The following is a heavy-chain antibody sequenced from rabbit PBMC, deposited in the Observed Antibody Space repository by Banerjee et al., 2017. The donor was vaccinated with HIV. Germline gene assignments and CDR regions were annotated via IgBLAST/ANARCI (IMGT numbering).Heavy chain of an antibody. D-gene: IGHD4-1*01. CDR2: IDPVFGST. J-gene: IGHJ6*01. CDR3: VRDSSGWGADL. Sequence: QEQLEESGGGLVKPEGSLTLTCTASGFDLSSYYYMCWVRQPPGKGLEWIGYIDPVFGSTYYASWVNGRFTISRDNAQNTLYLQLNSLTAVDTATYFCVRDSSGWGADLWGPGTLVTVS. V-gene: IGHV1S43*01. CDR1: GFDLSSYYY.